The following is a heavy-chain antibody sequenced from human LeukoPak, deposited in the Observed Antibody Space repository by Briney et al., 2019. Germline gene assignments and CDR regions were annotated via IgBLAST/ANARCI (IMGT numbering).Heavy chain of an antibody. CDR1: GFTFDDYG. D-gene: IGHD1-26*01. J-gene: IGHJ4*02. Sequence: RPGGSLRLSCAASGFTFDDYGMSWVRQAPGKGPEWISGVNWNGGSTGYADSVKGRFTISRDNAKNSLYLQMNSLRAEDTAVYYCARDFPDWGGSVKEVVYWGQGTLVTVSS. CDR2: VNWNGGST. V-gene: IGHV3-20*04. CDR3: ARDFPDWGGSVKEVVY.